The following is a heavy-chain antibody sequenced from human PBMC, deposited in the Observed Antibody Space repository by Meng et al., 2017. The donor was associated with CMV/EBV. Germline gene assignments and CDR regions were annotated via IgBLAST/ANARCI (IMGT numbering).Heavy chain of an antibody. CDR3: AKDPALRGSSSPPAFDY. Sequence: GGSLRLSCAASGFTFDDYAMHWVRQAPGKGLEWVSGISWNSGSIGYADSVKGRFTISRDNAKNSLYLQMNSLRAKDTALYYCAKDPALRGSSSPPAFDYWGQGTLVTVSS. CDR1: GFTFDDYA. D-gene: IGHD6-6*01. J-gene: IGHJ4*02. V-gene: IGHV3-9*01. CDR2: ISWNSGSI.